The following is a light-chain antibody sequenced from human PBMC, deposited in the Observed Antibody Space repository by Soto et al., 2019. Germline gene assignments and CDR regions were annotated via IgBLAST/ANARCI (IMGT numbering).Light chain of an antibody. CDR1: QSVGSD. Sequence: EIVMTQSPATLSVSPGEIATLSFSASQSVGSDLAWYQQKPGQTPRLLIYGASSRATGIPDRFSGSGSGTDFTLTISSLQPEDFATYYCQQYYSYSWTFGQGTKVDIK. CDR2: GAS. CDR3: QQYYSYSWT. J-gene: IGKJ1*01. V-gene: IGKV3D-15*01.